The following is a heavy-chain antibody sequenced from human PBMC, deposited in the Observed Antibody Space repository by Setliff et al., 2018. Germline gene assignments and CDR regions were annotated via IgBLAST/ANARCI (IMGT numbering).Heavy chain of an antibody. CDR3: AKVNTTLVSSYWYFDL. V-gene: IGHV4-39*07. CDR2: VCYTGST. CDR1: GVSISSSDYY. J-gene: IGHJ2*01. Sequence: PSETLSLTCSVSGVSISSSDYYWGWIRQSPGKGLEWIGSVCYTGSTYYNPSLKSRVTLSDDTSKNQFSLTLTSVTAADTAVYYCAKVNTTLVSSYWYFDLWGRGTLVTVSS. D-gene: IGHD1-26*01.